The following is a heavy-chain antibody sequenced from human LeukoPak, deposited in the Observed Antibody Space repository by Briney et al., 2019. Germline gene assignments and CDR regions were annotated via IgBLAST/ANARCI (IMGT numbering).Heavy chain of an antibody. Sequence: PGGSLSLSGAASGFTFYDYGRSRVAHAPGKGWEGVSGINWNGGSTGYADSVKGRFTISRDNAKNSLYLQMNSLRAEDTALYHCARALYDSSGPHAFDIWGQGTMVTVSS. D-gene: IGHD3-22*01. CDR2: INWNGGST. CDR3: ARALYDSSGPHAFDI. J-gene: IGHJ3*02. V-gene: IGHV3-20*01. CDR1: GFTFYDYG.